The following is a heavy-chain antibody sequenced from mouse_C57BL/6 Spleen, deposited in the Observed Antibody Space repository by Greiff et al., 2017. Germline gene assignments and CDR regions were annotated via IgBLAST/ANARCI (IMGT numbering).Heavy chain of an antibody. D-gene: IGHD3-1*01. CDR1: GFTFSSYA. CDR2: ISDGGSYT. J-gene: IGHJ4*01. Sequence: EVQVVESGGGLVKPGGSLKLSCAASGFTFSSYAMSWVRQTPEKRLEWVATISDGGSYTYYPDNVKGRFTISRDNAKNNLYLQMSHLKSEDTAMYYCARETGEYAMDYWGQGTSVTVSS. V-gene: IGHV5-4*01. CDR3: ARETGEYAMDY.